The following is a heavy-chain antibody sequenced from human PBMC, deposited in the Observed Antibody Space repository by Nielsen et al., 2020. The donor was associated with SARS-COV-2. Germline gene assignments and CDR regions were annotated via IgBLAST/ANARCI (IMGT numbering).Heavy chain of an antibody. CDR3: AREREWGVTGGGSWFPYYYYYMDV. CDR1: GYTFTSYA. Sequence: ASVKVSCKASGYTFTSYAMNWVRQAPGQGLEWMGWINTNTGNPTYAQGFTGRFVFSLDTSVSTAYLQISSLKAEDTAVYYCAREREWGVTGGGSWFPYYYYYMDVWGKGTTVTVSS. D-gene: IGHD6-13*01. J-gene: IGHJ6*03. CDR2: INTNTGNP. V-gene: IGHV7-4-1*02.